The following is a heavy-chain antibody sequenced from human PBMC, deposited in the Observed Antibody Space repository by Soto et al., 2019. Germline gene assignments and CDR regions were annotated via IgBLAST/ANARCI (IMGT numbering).Heavy chain of an antibody. D-gene: IGHD6-13*01. CDR1: GGTFSSSA. Sequence: QVQLVQSGTEVKKPGSSVKVSCKASGGTFSSSAINWVRQAPGQGLEWMGGIVPLIGSANYAPKFQGRVTITADESTSTAYTELSSLRSEDTAIYYCAKHEKYSSSWYIGFWGQGTLVTVSS. V-gene: IGHV1-69*01. CDR2: IVPLIGSA. CDR3: AKHEKYSSSWYIGF. J-gene: IGHJ4*02.